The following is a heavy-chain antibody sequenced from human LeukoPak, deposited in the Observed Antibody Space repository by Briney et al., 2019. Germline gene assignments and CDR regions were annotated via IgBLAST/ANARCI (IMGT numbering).Heavy chain of an antibody. CDR1: GLFVSSDY. V-gene: IGHV3-53*01. J-gene: IGHJ3*02. Sequence: GGSLRLSCAVSGLFVSSDYMTWVRQAPGKGLEWVSLIYSGGKTYYTDSVKGRFTISRDNSNKTLFLQMNGLRAEDTAVYYCARVRGDSRGNAFDIWGQGTMVTVSS. CDR3: ARVRGDSRGNAFDI. CDR2: IYSGGKT. D-gene: IGHD2-15*01.